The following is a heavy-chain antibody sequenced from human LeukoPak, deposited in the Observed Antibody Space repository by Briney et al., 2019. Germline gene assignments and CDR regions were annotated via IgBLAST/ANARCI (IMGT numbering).Heavy chain of an antibody. Sequence: GGSLRLSCAASGITFRNYWMSWARQAPGKGLEWVANIKQDGSEEYYMDSVKGRFTISRDNAKNSLYLQMNSLRAEDTAVYYCATPPFSVGLDSWGQGTPVTVSS. J-gene: IGHJ4*02. CDR2: IKQDGSEE. CDR3: ATPPFSVGLDS. V-gene: IGHV3-7*01. CDR1: GITFRNYW. D-gene: IGHD2/OR15-2a*01.